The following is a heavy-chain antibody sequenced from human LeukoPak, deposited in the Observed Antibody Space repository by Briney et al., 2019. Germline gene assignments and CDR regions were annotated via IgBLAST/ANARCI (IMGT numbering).Heavy chain of an antibody. CDR3: ARGARNYDFWSGYYRD. J-gene: IGHJ4*02. CDR1: GGTFSSYA. Sequence: PVKVSCKASGGTFSSYAISWVRQAPGQGLEWVGGIIPIFGTANYAQKFQGRVTITTDESTSTAYMELSSLRSEDTAVYYCARGARNYDFWSGYYRDWGQGTLVTVSS. CDR2: IIPIFGTA. V-gene: IGHV1-69*05. D-gene: IGHD3-3*01.